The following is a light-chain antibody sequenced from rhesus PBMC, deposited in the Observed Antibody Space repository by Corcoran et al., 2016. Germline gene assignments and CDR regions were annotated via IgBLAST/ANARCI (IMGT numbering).Light chain of an antibody. CDR1: QTINHY. V-gene: IGKV3S9*01. CDR2: GAS. CDR3: QQYNDWWT. Sequence: EIVMTQSPATLSLSPGERATLSCRASQTINHYVAWYQQKPEQAPRLLIYGASSRATGIPDRFSGRGSGTDFIPTISSLEPEDVGIYYCQQYNDWWTFGQGTKVDIK. J-gene: IGKJ1*01.